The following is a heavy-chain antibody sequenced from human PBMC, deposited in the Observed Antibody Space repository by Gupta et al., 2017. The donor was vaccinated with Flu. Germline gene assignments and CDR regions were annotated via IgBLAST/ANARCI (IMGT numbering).Heavy chain of an antibody. Sequence: QVTLKESGPVLVKPTETLTLTCTVSGFSLNNAEVGVSWIRQPPGKALEWLAHIFSTDEKSYSASLRNRLTISRDTSKSQVFLTMTNMDPLDTATYFCARISYYDIHLDYWGQGTRVTVSS. D-gene: IGHD3-9*01. V-gene: IGHV2-26*01. CDR2: IFSTDEK. CDR1: GFSLNNAEVG. CDR3: ARISYYDIHLDY. J-gene: IGHJ4*02.